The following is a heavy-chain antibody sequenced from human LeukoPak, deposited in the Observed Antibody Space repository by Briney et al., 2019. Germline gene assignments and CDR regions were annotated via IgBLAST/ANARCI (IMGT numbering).Heavy chain of an antibody. J-gene: IGHJ4*02. CDR1: GGSISSYY. CDR2: IYYSGST. D-gene: IGHD4-17*01. Sequence: SETLSLTCTVSGGSISSYYWSWIRQPPGKGLEWIGYIYYSGSTNYNPSLKSRVTISVDTSKNQFSLKLSSVTAADAAVYYCARWDYGDYVGFDYWGQGTLVTVSS. CDR3: ARWDYGDYVGFDY. V-gene: IGHV4-59*01.